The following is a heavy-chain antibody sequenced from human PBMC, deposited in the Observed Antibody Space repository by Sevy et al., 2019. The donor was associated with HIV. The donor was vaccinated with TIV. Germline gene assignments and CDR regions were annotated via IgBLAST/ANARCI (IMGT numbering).Heavy chain of an antibody. V-gene: IGHV4-39*01. CDR2: IDYSGNT. CDR1: SDSISSSSYY. Sequence: SETLSLTCTVSSDSISSSSYYWGWIRQPPGKGLEWIGSIDYSGNTYYNSALKSRVTISRDTSKNQFSLKLSSVTAAETAVYYCARYLRGDDAGGFDLWGQGSLVTVSS. D-gene: IGHD2-21*02. CDR3: ARYLRGDDAGGFDL. J-gene: IGHJ5*02.